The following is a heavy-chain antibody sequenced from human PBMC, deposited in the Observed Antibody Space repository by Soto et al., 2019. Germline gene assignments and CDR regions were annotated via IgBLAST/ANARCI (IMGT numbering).Heavy chain of an antibody. CDR1: GYTFRNLG. CDR3: ARENSYFDY. Sequence: GASVKVSCKASGYTFRNLGISWVRQAPGQGLEWMGWISAYNANANYAQKFQGRLTMTADTSTSTAYKELRSLRSDDTAVYYCARENSYFDYWGQGTLVTVSS. J-gene: IGHJ4*02. CDR2: ISAYNANA. V-gene: IGHV1-18*01.